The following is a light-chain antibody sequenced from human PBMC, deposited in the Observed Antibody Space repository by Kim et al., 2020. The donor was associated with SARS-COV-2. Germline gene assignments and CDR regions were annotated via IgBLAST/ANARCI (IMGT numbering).Light chain of an antibody. Sequence: TATRTFTGKSNNVGYKGAVWLRKHQSHPPNLLFKRNNNRPAGMSERLSASRSGNTATPTIPGLQPEHETDYYCTAWDSSLSAWVLGGGTQLTVL. CDR2: RNN. CDR1: SNNVGYKG. V-gene: IGLV10-54*01. J-gene: IGLJ2*01. CDR3: TAWDSSLSAWV.